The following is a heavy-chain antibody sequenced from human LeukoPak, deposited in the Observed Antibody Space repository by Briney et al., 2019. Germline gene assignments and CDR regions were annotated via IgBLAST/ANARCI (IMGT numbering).Heavy chain of an antibody. Sequence: PGRSVRLSCEASGFTFEDYAMHWVRQAPGKGLEWVSGISWNSGSIGYADSVKGRFTISRDNAKNSLYLQMNSLRAEDMALYYCARRGTGRQFDSWGQGTLVTVSS. V-gene: IGHV3-9*03. CDR3: ARRGTGRQFDS. CDR1: GFTFEDYA. CDR2: ISWNSGSI. J-gene: IGHJ4*02. D-gene: IGHD1-14*01.